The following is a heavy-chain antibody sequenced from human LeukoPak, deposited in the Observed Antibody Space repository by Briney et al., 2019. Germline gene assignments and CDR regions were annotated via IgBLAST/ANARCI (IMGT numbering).Heavy chain of an antibody. CDR2: IYTSGST. J-gene: IGHJ5*02. V-gene: IGHV4-61*02. CDR3: ARGRRDVKITMIARLSWFDP. D-gene: IGHD3-22*01. Sequence: SETLSLTCTVSGGSISSGSYYWSWIRQPAGKGLEWIVRIYTSGSTNYNPSLKSRLTISVDTSKNQFSLKLSSVTAADTAVYYCARGRRDVKITMIARLSWFDPWGQGTLVTVSS. CDR1: GGSISSGSYY.